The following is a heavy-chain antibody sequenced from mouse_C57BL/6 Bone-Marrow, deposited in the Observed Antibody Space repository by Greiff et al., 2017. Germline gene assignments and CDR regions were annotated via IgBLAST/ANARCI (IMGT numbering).Heavy chain of an antibody. V-gene: IGHV5-4*01. D-gene: IGHD2-3*01. CDR3: ARDPGYDGYYPY. CDR1: GFTFSSYA. J-gene: IGHJ3*01. CDR2: ISDGGSYT. Sequence: EVKLVESGGGLVKPGGSLKLSCAASGFTFSSYAMSWVRQTPEKRLEWVATISDGGSYTYYPDNVKGRFTISRDNAKNNLYLQMSHLKSEDTAMYYCARDPGYDGYYPYWGQGTLVTVSA.